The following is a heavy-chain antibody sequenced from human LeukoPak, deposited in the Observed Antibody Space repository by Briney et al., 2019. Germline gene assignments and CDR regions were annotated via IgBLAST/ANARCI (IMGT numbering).Heavy chain of an antibody. CDR2: IRYDGSNK. D-gene: IGHD7-27*01. CDR1: GFTFSTYG. V-gene: IGHV3-30*02. J-gene: IGHJ4*02. Sequence: HGGSLRLSCAATGFTFSTYGMHWVRQTPGKGLEWVAFIRYDGSNKYYADSVKGRFTISRDNSRTTLYLQMDSLRAEDTALYYCAKGQTGDYWGQGTLVTVSS. CDR3: AKGQTGDY.